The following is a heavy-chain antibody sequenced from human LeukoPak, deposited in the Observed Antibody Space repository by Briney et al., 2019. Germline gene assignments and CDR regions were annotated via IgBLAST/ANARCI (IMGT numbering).Heavy chain of an antibody. CDR2: IYYSGST. Sequence: SETLSLTCTVSGGSISSYYWSWIRQPPGKGLEWIGYIYYSGSTYYNPSLKSRVTISVDTSKNQFSLKLSSVTAADTAVYYCASSSLWGATLDYWGQGTLVTVSS. V-gene: IGHV4-59*01. CDR1: GGSISSYY. J-gene: IGHJ4*02. D-gene: IGHD1-26*01. CDR3: ASSSLWGATLDY.